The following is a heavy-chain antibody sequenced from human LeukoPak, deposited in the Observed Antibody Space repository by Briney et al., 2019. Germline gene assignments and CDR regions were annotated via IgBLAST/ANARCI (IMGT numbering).Heavy chain of an antibody. CDR1: GGSFSGYY. Sequence: PSETLSLTCAVYGGSFSGYYWSWIRQPPGKGLEWIGEINHSGSTNYNPSLKSRVTISVDTSKNQFSLKLSSVTAADTAVYYCARHEGTIAARLFYYYYGMDVWGQGTTVTVSS. CDR2: INHSGST. D-gene: IGHD6-6*01. V-gene: IGHV4-34*01. J-gene: IGHJ6*02. CDR3: ARHEGTIAARLFYYYYGMDV.